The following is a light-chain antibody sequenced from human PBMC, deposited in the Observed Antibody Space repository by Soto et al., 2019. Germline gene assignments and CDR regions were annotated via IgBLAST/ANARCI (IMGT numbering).Light chain of an antibody. Sequence: IACTQCPITLSLSPATLASPLCGASQSVGKFLDWYQQKSGQAPRLLIYGASSRETGIPARFSGSGSGTDFTLTISRLQPEDFAAYYCQQNGSTPRTFGQGTKVDIK. CDR3: QQNGSTPRT. J-gene: IGKJ1*01. CDR1: QSVGKF. CDR2: GAS. V-gene: IGKV3-20*01.